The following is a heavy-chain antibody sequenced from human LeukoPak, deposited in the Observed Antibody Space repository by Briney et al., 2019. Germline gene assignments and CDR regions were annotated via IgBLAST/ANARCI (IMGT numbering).Heavy chain of an antibody. V-gene: IGHV1-18*01. Sequence: ASVKASCKASGGTFSSYAISWVRQAPGQGLEWMGWIGTYKGNTNYAQMFQGRVTMTTDTSTSTAYMELKNLRSDDTAVYYCARTPGMVVVKTFYCMDVWGQGTTVTVSS. J-gene: IGHJ6*02. CDR2: IGTYKGNT. D-gene: IGHD3-22*01. CDR3: ARTPGMVVVKTFYCMDV. CDR1: GGTFSSYA.